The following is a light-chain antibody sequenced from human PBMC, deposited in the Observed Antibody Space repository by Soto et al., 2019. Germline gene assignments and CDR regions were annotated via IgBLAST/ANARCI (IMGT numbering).Light chain of an antibody. J-gene: IGKJ4*01. CDR1: QGIRND. Sequence: DIQMTQSQSSLSASLGDRVTITCRASQGIRNDLGWYQQKPGKDPKSLIYAASTLQSGVPSRFSGSGSGTEFNLTISRLQTEDIATYDCQQQNNYPLTFGGGTKVDIK. CDR3: QQQNNYPLT. V-gene: IGKV1-17*01. CDR2: AAS.